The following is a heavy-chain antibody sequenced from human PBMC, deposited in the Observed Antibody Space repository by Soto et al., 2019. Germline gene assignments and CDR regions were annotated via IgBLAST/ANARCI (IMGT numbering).Heavy chain of an antibody. Sequence: SETLALTCTVSGGSISTYYWSWIRQPPGKGLEWIGYIYYDGSTSYNPSLRSRVTISVDTSKNQFSLILSSVTSADTAVYYCARDQLSSGLYVWFDPWGQGTLVTVSS. V-gene: IGHV4-59*01. CDR3: ARDQLSSGLYVWFDP. J-gene: IGHJ5*02. CDR1: GGSISTYY. CDR2: IYYDGST. D-gene: IGHD6-25*01.